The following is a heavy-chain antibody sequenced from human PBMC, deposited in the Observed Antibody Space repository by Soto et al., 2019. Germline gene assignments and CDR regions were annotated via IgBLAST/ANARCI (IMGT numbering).Heavy chain of an antibody. J-gene: IGHJ5*02. Sequence: QITLKESGPTLVKPTQTLTLTCTFSGFSLSTSGVGVGWIRQPPGKALEWLALIYWDDDKRYSPSLKSRLTITKDTSKNQVVLTMTNMDPVDTATYYCAHSDLIIMVRGAKFDPWGQGTLVTVSS. D-gene: IGHD3-10*01. CDR3: AHSDLIIMVRGAKFDP. V-gene: IGHV2-5*02. CDR2: IYWDDDK. CDR1: GFSLSTSGVG.